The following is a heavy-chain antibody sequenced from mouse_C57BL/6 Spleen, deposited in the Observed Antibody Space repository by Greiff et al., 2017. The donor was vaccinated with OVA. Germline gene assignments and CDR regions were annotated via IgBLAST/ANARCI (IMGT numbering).Heavy chain of an antibody. CDR1: GFTFSSYA. CDR3: TRAGYYGSSYGYFGV. J-gene: IGHJ1*03. V-gene: IGHV5-9-1*02. CDR2: ISSGGDYI. D-gene: IGHD1-1*01. Sequence: EVQLVESGEGLVKPGGSLKLSCAASGFTFSSYAMSWVRQTPEKRLEWVAYISSGGDYIYYADTVKGRFTISRDNARNTLYLQMSSLKSEDTAMYYCTRAGYYGSSYGYFGVGGTGTAVTVSS.